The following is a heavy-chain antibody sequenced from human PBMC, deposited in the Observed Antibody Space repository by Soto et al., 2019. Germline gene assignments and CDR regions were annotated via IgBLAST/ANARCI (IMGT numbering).Heavy chain of an antibody. CDR3: ARASIHGSSWYFWFDP. CDR1: GGTFSRYA. CDR2: IIPMFGTT. V-gene: IGHV1-69*01. D-gene: IGHD6-13*01. Sequence: QVQLVQSGAEVRKPGSSVKVSCKASGGTFSRYAINWVRQAPGQGLEWMGGIIPMFGTTNYAQTFKGGVTITADESTSTVYMELDTLRSEDAAVYYCARASIHGSSWYFWFDPWGQGTLVTVSS. J-gene: IGHJ5*01.